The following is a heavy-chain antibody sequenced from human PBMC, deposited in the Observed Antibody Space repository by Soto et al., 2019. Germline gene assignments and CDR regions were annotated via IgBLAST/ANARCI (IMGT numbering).Heavy chain of an antibody. CDR2: ISSSSSTI. V-gene: IGHV3-48*01. CDR1: GFTFSSYS. CDR3: ARDQGYSYGPTDY. Sequence: EVPLVESGGGLVQPGGSLRLSCAASGFTFSSYSMNWVRQAPGKGLEWVSYISSSSSTIYYADSVKGRFTISRDNAKNSLYLQMNSLRAEDTAVYYCARDQGYSYGPTDYWGQGTLVTVSS. D-gene: IGHD5-18*01. J-gene: IGHJ4*02.